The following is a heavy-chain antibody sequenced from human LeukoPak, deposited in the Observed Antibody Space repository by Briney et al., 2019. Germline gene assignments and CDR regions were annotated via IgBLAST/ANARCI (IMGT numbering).Heavy chain of an antibody. CDR2: IYYSGST. D-gene: IGHD2-2*01. J-gene: IGHJ5*02. CDR3: ASIYCSSTSCHNWFDP. Sequence: PSETLSLTCTVSGGSVSSGSYYWSWIRQPSGKGLEWIGYIYYSGSTNYNPSLKSRVTISVDTSKNQFSLKLSSVTAADTAVYYCASIYCSSTSCHNWFDPWGQGTLVTVSS. V-gene: IGHV4-61*01. CDR1: GGSVSSGSYY.